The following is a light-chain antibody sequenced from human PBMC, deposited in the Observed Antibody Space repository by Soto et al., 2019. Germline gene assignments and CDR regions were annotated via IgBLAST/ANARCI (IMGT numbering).Light chain of an antibody. CDR1: QSVSAW. Sequence: DIQMTQSPSTLSASVGDTVTVTCRASQSVSAWLAWYQQKPGEAPKLLIYDASALPRWVPSRFSGSGPGTKFTLTIASLQRDDFATYYCQQYENFSGAVGLGTKVDSK. J-gene: IGKJ1*01. V-gene: IGKV1-5*01. CDR2: DAS. CDR3: QQYENFSGA.